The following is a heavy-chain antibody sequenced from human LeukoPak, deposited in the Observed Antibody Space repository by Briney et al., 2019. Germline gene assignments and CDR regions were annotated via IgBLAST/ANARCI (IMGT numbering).Heavy chain of an antibody. V-gene: IGHV1-2*06. CDR3: ARSAEHCNNGVCFTDYYMDV. CDR2: INPNSGDT. D-gene: IGHD2-8*01. Sequence: GASVKVSCKASGYTLIVSYIHWVRQAPGQGLEWLGRINPNSGDTNYAQNFHGRVTMTRDTSITTAYMELNSLTSDDTAVYFCARSAEHCNNGVCFTDYYMDVWGKGTTVTVSS. CDR1: GYTLIVSY. J-gene: IGHJ6*03.